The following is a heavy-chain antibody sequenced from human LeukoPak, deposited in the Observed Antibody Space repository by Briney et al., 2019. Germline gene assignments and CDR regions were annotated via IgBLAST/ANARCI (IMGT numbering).Heavy chain of an antibody. CDR1: GGSISSSSYY. J-gene: IGHJ3*02. Sequence: SETLSLTCTVSGGSISSSSYYWGWIRQPPGKGLEWIGSIYYSGSTYYNPSLKSRVTISVDTSKNQFSLKLSSVTAADTAVYYCARHPGYCSSTSCYGNDAFDIWGQGTMVTVSP. CDR3: ARHPGYCSSTSCYGNDAFDI. D-gene: IGHD2-2*01. CDR2: IYYSGST. V-gene: IGHV4-39*01.